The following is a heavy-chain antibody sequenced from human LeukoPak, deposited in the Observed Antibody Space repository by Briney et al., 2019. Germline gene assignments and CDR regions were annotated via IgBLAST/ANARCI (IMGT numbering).Heavy chain of an antibody. CDR1: GGSFSGYY. D-gene: IGHD5-18*01. Sequence: SETLSLTCAVYGGSFSGYYWSWIRQPPGKGLEWIGEINHSGSTNYNPSLKSRVTISVDTSKNQFSLKLSSVTAADTAVYYCARGDTAMVMFDYWGQGTLDTVSS. V-gene: IGHV4-34*01. J-gene: IGHJ4*02. CDR2: INHSGST. CDR3: ARGDTAMVMFDY.